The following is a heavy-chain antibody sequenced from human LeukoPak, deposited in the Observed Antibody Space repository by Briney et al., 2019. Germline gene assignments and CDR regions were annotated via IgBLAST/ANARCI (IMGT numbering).Heavy chain of an antibody. CDR1: GYTFTNYG. V-gene: IGHV1-18*01. D-gene: IGHD6-19*01. CDR3: ARDHHLAVAANNWFDP. J-gene: IGHJ5*02. CDR2: VSAYNGDT. Sequence: ASVTVSCKASGYTFTNYGITWVRQAPGQGLEWMGWVSAYNGDTNYAQSLQGRVTMTTDTSTSTAYMELWSLRSDDTAVYYCARDHHLAVAANNWFDPWGQGTLVTVSS.